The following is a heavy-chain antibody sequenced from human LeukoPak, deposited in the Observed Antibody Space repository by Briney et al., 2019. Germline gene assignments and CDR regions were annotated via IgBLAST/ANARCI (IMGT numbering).Heavy chain of an antibody. D-gene: IGHD3-3*01. Sequence: KASETLSLTCTVSGGSISSYYWSWIRQPPGKGLEWIGYIYYSGSTNYNPSLKSRVTISVDTSKNQFSLKLSSVTAADTAVYYCARGDTIFGVADYWGQGTLVTVSS. CDR2: IYYSGST. CDR1: GGSISSYY. CDR3: ARGDTIFGVADY. V-gene: IGHV4-59*01. J-gene: IGHJ4*02.